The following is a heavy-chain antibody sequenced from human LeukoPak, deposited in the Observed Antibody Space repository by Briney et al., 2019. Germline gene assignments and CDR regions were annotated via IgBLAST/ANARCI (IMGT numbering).Heavy chain of an antibody. CDR2: IYYSGST. V-gene: IGHV4-39*07. CDR3: ARNRGFSSSSSLGD. Sequence: PSDTLSLTCSVSGGSITNSIYYWGWIRQPPGRGLEWIGSIYYSGSTYYNPSLKSRVTISVDTSKNQFSLKLSSVTAADTAVYYCARNRGFSSSSSLGDWGQGTLVTVSS. D-gene: IGHD6-6*01. CDR1: GGSITNSIYY. J-gene: IGHJ4*02.